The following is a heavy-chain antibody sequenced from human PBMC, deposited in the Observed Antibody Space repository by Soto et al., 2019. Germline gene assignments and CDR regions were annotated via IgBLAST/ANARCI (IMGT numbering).Heavy chain of an antibody. CDR1: GYSFTGYY. CDR3: ARGDYGTGGYPFPYFDY. V-gene: IGHV1-2*04. CDR2: INPDSGAT. J-gene: IGHJ4*02. D-gene: IGHD2-8*02. Sequence: HEHLVQSGAEVKRPGASLKVSCKASGYSFTGYYIHWVRQAPGQGLEWMGWINPDSGATNYAQNSPGWVTLTSNTSIRTASMVLTSITSADTAAYYCARGDYGTGGYPFPYFDYWGQGTLVIVSS.